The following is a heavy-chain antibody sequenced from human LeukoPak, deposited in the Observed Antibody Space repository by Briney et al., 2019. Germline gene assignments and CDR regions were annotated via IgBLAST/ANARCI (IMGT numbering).Heavy chain of an antibody. V-gene: IGHV3-21*03. CDR1: GFTFTTYS. Sequence: PGGSLRLSCEASGFTFTTYSMTWVRQAPGKGLEWVSIISSGSSAIFSADALKGRFTISRDDAKNLLYLQMNSLKTEDTAVYYCTTVGDHYYFDYWGQGTLVTVSS. J-gene: IGHJ4*02. CDR3: TTVGDHYYFDY. CDR2: ISSGSSAI. D-gene: IGHD2-21*01.